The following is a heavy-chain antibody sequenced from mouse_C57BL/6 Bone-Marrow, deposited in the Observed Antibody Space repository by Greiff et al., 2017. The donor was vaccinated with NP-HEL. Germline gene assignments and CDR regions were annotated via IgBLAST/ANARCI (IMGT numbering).Heavy chain of an antibody. V-gene: IGHV1-72*01. D-gene: IGHD2-4*01. Sequence: QVQLQQPGAELVKPGASVKLSCKSSGYTFTSYWLHWVKQRPGRGLEWIGRLDPTSGGTKYNEKFKSTATLTVDKPSSTADMQLSSLTSEDSAVYYCARAIYDYDVFDYWGQGTTLTVSS. J-gene: IGHJ2*01. CDR1: GYTFTSYW. CDR3: ARAIYDYDVFDY. CDR2: LDPTSGGT.